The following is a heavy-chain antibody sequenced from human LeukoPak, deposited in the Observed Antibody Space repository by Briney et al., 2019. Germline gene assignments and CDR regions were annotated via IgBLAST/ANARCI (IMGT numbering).Heavy chain of an antibody. CDR2: IYHSGST. Sequence: PSGTLSLTCAVSGGSISSSNWWSWVRQPPGKGLEWIGEIYHSGSTNYNPSLKSRVTISVDKSKNQFSLKLCSVTAADTAVYYCAKDPYVVRLQGWFDPWGQGTLVTVSS. CDR3: AKDPYVVRLQGWFDP. CDR1: GGSISSSNW. D-gene: IGHD2-15*01. V-gene: IGHV4-4*02. J-gene: IGHJ5*02.